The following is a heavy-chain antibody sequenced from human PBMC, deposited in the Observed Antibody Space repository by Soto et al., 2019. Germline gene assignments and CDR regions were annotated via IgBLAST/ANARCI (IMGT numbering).Heavy chain of an antibody. Sequence: GASVKVSCKASGYTFTSYDINWVRQATGQGLEWMGWMNPNSGNTGYAQKFQGRVTMTRNTSISTAYMELSSLRSEDTAVYYCARETPDSSGWYGSGNYYYYMDVWGKGTTVTVSS. J-gene: IGHJ6*03. V-gene: IGHV1-8*01. CDR3: ARETPDSSGWYGSGNYYYYMDV. CDR2: MNPNSGNT. D-gene: IGHD6-19*01. CDR1: GYTFTSYD.